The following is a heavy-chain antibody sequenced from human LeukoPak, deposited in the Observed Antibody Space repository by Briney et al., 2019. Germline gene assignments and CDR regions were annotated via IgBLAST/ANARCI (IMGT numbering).Heavy chain of an antibody. CDR1: GGSFSGYY. D-gene: IGHD4-11*01. Sequence: NPSETLSLTCAVYGGSFSGYYWSWIRQPPGKGLEWIGEINHSGSTNYNPSLKSRVTISLDTSKNQFSLKLSSVTAADTAVYYCASLYSNYYYYYMDVWGKGTTVTVSS. CDR3: ASLYSNYYYYYMDV. J-gene: IGHJ6*03. CDR2: INHSGST. V-gene: IGHV4-34*01.